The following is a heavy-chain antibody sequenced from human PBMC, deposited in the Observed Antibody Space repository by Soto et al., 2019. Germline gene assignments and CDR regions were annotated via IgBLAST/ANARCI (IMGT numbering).Heavy chain of an antibody. D-gene: IGHD5-18*01. CDR1: GGSISSYY. Sequence: SETLSLTCTVSGGSISSYYWSWIRQPPGKGLEWIGYIYHSGSTNYNPSLTSRVTISVDTSKNQFSLKLSSVTAADTAVYYCARHRYSYGVYYFDYWGQGTLVTVSS. J-gene: IGHJ4*02. CDR2: IYHSGST. V-gene: IGHV4-59*08. CDR3: ARHRYSYGVYYFDY.